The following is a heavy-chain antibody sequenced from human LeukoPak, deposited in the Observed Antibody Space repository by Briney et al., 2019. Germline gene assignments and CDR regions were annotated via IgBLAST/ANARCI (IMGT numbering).Heavy chain of an antibody. CDR3: ARVWDYYGSGSYPH. D-gene: IGHD3-10*01. CDR1: GYTFTSYD. CDR2: MNPNSGNT. Sequence: ASVKVSCKASGYTFTSYDINWVRQATGQGLEWMGWMNPNSGNTGYAQKFQGRVTMTRNTSISTAYMELSSLRSEDTAVYYCARVWDYYGSGSYPHWGQGTLVTVSS. J-gene: IGHJ4*02. V-gene: IGHV1-8*01.